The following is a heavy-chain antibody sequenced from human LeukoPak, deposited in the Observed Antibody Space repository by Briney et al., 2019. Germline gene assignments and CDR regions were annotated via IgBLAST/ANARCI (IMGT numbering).Heavy chain of an antibody. J-gene: IGHJ5*02. Sequence: GGSLRLSCAASGFTFSDYYMSWIRQAPGKGLEWVSYISSSGSTIYYADSVKGRFTISRDNAKNSLYLQMNSLRAEDTAVYYCARLRYYYDSSGYRHNRFDPWGQGTLVSVSS. D-gene: IGHD3-22*01. V-gene: IGHV3-11*01. CDR3: ARLRYYYDSSGYRHNRFDP. CDR2: ISSSGSTI. CDR1: GFTFSDYY.